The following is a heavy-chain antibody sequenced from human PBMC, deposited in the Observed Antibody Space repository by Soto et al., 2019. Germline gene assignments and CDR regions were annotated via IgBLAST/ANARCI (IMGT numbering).Heavy chain of an antibody. V-gene: IGHV3-30-3*01. CDR2: MSYDGNRQ. D-gene: IGHD5-18*01. CDR1: GFTFSSSP. CDR3: AREEYSAHYFDY. J-gene: IGHJ4*02. Sequence: QVQLVESGGGVVQPGRSLRLSCAASGFTFSSSPIHWVRQAPGKGLEWVSVMSYDGNRQYYADSVKGRFTISRDNSKSTLYLQVHSLRVEDTAIYYCAREEYSAHYFDYWGQGNLVTVSS.